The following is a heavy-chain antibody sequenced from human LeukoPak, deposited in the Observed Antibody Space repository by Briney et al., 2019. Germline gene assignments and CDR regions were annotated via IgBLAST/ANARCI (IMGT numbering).Heavy chain of an antibody. CDR3: AKASYGYNGHYFYF. CDR1: GFPFSRYG. CDR2: IWIDGSGV. Sequence: GGSLRLSCAASGFPFSRYGMHWVRQAPGKGLEWVAVIWIDGSGVYYADCVQGRFTISRDNSENTLYLQMDNLRAEDTAVYYCAKASYGYNGHYFYFWGKGTPVPVPS. V-gene: IGHV3-33*06. J-gene: IGHJ4*02. D-gene: IGHD5-24*01.